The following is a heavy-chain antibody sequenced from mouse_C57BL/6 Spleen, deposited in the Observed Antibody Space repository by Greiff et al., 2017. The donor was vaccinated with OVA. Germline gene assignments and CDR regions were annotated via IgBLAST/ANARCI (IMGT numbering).Heavy chain of an antibody. Sequence: EVKVVESGPELVKPGASVKMSCKASGYTFTDYNMHWVKQSHGKSLEWIGYINPNNGGISYNQKFKGKATLTVNKSSSTAYMELRSLTSEDSAVYYCARRFFYAMDYWGQGTSVTVSS. V-gene: IGHV1-22*01. CDR1: GYTFTDYN. CDR3: ARRFFYAMDY. CDR2: INPNNGGI. J-gene: IGHJ4*01.